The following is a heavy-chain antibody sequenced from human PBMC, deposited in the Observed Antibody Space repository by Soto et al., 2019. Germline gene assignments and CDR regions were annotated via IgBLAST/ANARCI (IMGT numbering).Heavy chain of an antibody. CDR2: IYSSGST. Sequence: SETLSLTCTVSGGSVSSDTHYWRWIRQPPGKGLEWIGFIYSSGSTNYNPSLKSRVTMSVDTSKNQFSLKLRSVIVADTAVYHCARFVRSCSGTTCYTRADVWGQGTTVTVSS. J-gene: IGHJ6*02. V-gene: IGHV4-61*01. D-gene: IGHD2-2*02. CDR1: GGSVSSDTHY. CDR3: ARFVRSCSGTTCYTRADV.